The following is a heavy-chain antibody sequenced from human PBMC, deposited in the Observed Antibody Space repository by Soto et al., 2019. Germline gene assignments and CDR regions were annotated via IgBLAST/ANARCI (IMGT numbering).Heavy chain of an antibody. Sequence: EVQLLESGGGLVQPGGSLRLSCVASGFTFSSYAMNWVRQAPGKGLEWVSVISGSGDSTYYADSVKGRFTISRENSQNTLYLQMNSLRAEDTAVYYCARRERGWYVDLWGRGTLVTVSS. CDR3: ARRERGWYVDL. V-gene: IGHV3-23*01. CDR1: GFTFSSYA. J-gene: IGHJ2*01. CDR2: ISGSGDST.